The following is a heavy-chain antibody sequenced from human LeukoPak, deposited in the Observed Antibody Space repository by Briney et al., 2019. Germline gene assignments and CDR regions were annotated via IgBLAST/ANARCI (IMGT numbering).Heavy chain of an antibody. Sequence: ASAKVSCKASGYTFPNYGITWVRQAPGQGLEWMGWISAYSGNTNYVQKFQGRVTMATDASTSTAYMELRSLRSDDTAVYYCARDIATVVHQDWGQGTLVTVSS. J-gene: IGHJ4*02. V-gene: IGHV1-18*01. D-gene: IGHD2-2*01. CDR1: GYTFPNYG. CDR3: ARDIATVVHQD. CDR2: ISAYSGNT.